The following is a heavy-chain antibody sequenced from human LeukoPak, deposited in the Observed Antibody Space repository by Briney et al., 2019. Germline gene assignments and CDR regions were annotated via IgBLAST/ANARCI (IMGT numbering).Heavy chain of an antibody. CDR2: IYYSETT. D-gene: IGHD3-16*02. V-gene: IGHV4-39*01. Sequence: SETLSLTCTVPGGSISSSSYYWGWIRQPPGKGLEWIGTIYYSETTYYNPSLKSRVIISVDTSKNQFSLKLSSVTAADTAVYYCARVIAVAYFDYWGQGTLVTVSS. CDR1: GGSISSSSYY. CDR3: ARVIAVAYFDY. J-gene: IGHJ4*02.